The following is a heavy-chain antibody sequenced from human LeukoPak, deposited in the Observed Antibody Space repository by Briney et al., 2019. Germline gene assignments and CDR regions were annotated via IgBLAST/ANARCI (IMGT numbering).Heavy chain of an antibody. V-gene: IGHV3-48*02. Sequence: PGGSLRLSCAASGFTFSSYSMNWVRQAPGKGLEWVSYISSSSSTIYYADSVKGRFTISRDNAKNSLYLQMNSLRDEDTAVYYCARDREYYYGSGSYPYYFDYWGQGTLVTVSS. CDR2: ISSSSSTI. D-gene: IGHD3-10*01. J-gene: IGHJ4*02. CDR3: ARDREYYYGSGSYPYYFDY. CDR1: GFTFSSYS.